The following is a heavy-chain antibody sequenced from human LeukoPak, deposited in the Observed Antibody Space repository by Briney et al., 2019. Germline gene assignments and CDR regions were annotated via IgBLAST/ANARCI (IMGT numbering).Heavy chain of an antibody. CDR3: ARDANRLRYFDWLPRHYYYYYMDV. D-gene: IGHD3-9*01. Sequence: ASVKVSCKASGYTFTSYAMHWVRQAPGQRLEWMGWINAGNGNTKYSQEFQGRVTITRDTSASTAFMELSSLRSEDMAVYYCARDANRLRYFDWLPRHYYYYYMDVWGKGTTVTVSS. V-gene: IGHV1-3*03. CDR1: GYTFTSYA. CDR2: INAGNGNT. J-gene: IGHJ6*03.